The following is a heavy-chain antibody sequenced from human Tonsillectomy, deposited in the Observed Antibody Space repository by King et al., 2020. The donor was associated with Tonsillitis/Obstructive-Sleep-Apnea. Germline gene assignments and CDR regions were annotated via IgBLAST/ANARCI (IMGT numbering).Heavy chain of an antibody. V-gene: IGHV3-11*01. Sequence: VQLVESGGGLVKPGGSLRLSCAASGLTFSDYYMTWIRQAPGKGLEWDSYISSSGTTIYYAVSLKGRFTISRDNAKNSLYLQMNSLRAEDTAVYYCAGGYNYYFYYYMDVWGKGTTVTVSS. CDR3: AGGYNYYFYYYMDV. D-gene: IGHD5-12*01. CDR2: ISSSGTTI. CDR1: GLTFSDYY. J-gene: IGHJ6*03.